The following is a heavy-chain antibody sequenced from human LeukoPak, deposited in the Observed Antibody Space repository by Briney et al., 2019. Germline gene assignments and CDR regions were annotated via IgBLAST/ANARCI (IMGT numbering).Heavy chain of an antibody. CDR2: ITNSGGTT. J-gene: IGHJ4*02. D-gene: IGHD2-2*01. CDR3: AKGVHSTSLGFDY. CDR1: GFTFSTYA. V-gene: IGHV3-23*01. Sequence: GGSLRLSCAASGFTFSTYAMTGLPQAPGKGLEWVSGITNSGGTTYYAESVKGRLTISRDNSKNTLYLQMNSLRPEDTAVYYCAKGVHSTSLGFDYWGQGTLVTVSS.